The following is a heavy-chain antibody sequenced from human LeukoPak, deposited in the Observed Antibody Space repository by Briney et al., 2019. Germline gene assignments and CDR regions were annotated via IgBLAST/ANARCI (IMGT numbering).Heavy chain of an antibody. J-gene: IGHJ5*02. CDR3: TRGSPDNYGDSEWFDP. D-gene: IGHD4-17*01. V-gene: IGHV3-49*04. CDR1: GFTFGDYA. CDR2: IRSKAYGGTT. Sequence: PGRSLRLSCTASGFTFGDYAMSWVRQAPGKGLEWVGFIRSKAYGGTTEYAASVKGRFTISRDDSKSIAYLQMNSLKTEDTAVYYCTRGSPDNYGDSEWFDPWGQGTLVTVSS.